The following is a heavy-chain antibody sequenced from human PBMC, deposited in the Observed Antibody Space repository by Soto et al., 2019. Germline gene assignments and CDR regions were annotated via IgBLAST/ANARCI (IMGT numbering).Heavy chain of an antibody. J-gene: IGHJ5*02. Sequence: QVQLQESGPGLVKPSQTLSLTCTVTGGSITNVRYFWGWIRQPPGKGQDWSGFIYHTGTTYCNSSLRSLVSISIDTSKSQFSMKLNSVTAADTAVYYGARVMAAMQNWLDPWGQGTLVTVSP. V-gene: IGHV4-30-4*01. CDR3: ARVMAAMQNWLDP. CDR2: IYHTGTT. D-gene: IGHD2-2*01. CDR1: GGSITNVRYF.